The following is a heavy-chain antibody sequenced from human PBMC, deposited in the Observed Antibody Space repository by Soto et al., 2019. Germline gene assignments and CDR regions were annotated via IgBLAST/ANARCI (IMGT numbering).Heavy chain of an antibody. CDR2: MGTAGDT. CDR3: ARAGVYGSFDI. V-gene: IGHV3-13*01. CDR1: GFTFSSYD. Sequence: EVQLVESGGGLVQPGGSLRLSCAASGFTFSSYDMHWVRQATGKGLEWVSAMGTAGDTYYPGSVKGRFTISRENAKNSLYLQMNSLRAGDTAVYYCARAGVYGSFDIWGQGTMVTVSS. D-gene: IGHD4-17*01. J-gene: IGHJ3*02.